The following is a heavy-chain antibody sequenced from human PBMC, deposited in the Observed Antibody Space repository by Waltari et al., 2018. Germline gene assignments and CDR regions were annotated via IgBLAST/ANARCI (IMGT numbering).Heavy chain of an antibody. CDR2: ISHDGSNT. CDR3: AKDEVGVRGVIPFAH. Sequence: QMQLVESGGGVVQAGRSLRLSCAASGFPFSNYGMHWVRQAPGKGLELVALISHDGSNTFYGDSVKGRFTISRDNSKNALYLQADSLSAEDTALYYCAKDEVGVRGVIPFAHWGQGTLITVSS. V-gene: IGHV3-30*18. CDR1: GFPFSNYG. D-gene: IGHD3-10*01. J-gene: IGHJ4*02.